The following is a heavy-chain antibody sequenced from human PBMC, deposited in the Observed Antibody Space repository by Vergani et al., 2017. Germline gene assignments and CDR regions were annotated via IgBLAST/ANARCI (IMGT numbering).Heavy chain of an antibody. V-gene: IGHV3-7*03. CDR2: IKQDGSEQ. Sequence: VQLVESGGGLVQPGGSLRLSCAASGFTFSSYWMSWVRQAPGKGLEWVANIKQDGSEQYYVDSVKGRFTISRDNAKNSLYLQMNSLRAEDTAVYYCARVGRSGSYSNWGQGTLVTVSS. CDR1: GFTFSSYW. CDR3: ARVGRSGSYSN. J-gene: IGHJ4*02. D-gene: IGHD1-26*01.